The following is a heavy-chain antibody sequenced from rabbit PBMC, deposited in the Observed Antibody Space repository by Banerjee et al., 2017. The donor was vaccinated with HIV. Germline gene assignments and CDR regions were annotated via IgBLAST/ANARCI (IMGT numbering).Heavy chain of an antibody. Sequence: QEQLEESGGDLVKPEGSLTLTCKASGFSFSSGYDMCWVRQAPGKGLEWIACIDTGSSGRTYYASWAKGRFTISKTSSTTVTLQMTSLTAADTATYFCARDLAGVTGWNFDLWGPGTLVTVS. D-gene: IGHD4-1*01. J-gene: IGHJ4*01. CDR1: GFSFSSGYD. CDR3: ARDLAGVTGWNFDL. CDR2: IDTGSSGRT. V-gene: IGHV1S45*01.